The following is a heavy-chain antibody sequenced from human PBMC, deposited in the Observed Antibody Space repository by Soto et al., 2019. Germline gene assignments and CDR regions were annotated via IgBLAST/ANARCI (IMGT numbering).Heavy chain of an antibody. Sequence: SETLSLTCTVSGGSISSSSYYWGWIRQPPGKGLEWIGSIYYSGSTYYNPSLKSRVTISVDTSKNQFSLKLSSVTAADTAVYYCASVSERSTDFDYWGQGTLVTVSS. J-gene: IGHJ4*02. CDR1: GGSISSSSYY. D-gene: IGHD1-26*01. CDR2: IYYSGST. V-gene: IGHV4-39*01. CDR3: ASVSERSTDFDY.